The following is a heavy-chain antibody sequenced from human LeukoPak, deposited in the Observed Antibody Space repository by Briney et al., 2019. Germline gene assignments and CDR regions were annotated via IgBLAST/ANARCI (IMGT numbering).Heavy chain of an antibody. V-gene: IGHV3-43*02. CDR2: ISGGGGTT. Sequence: PGGSLRLSCAASGFTFDDYAMHWVRQTPGKGLEWVSLISGGGGTTYYADSVKGRFTISRDNSKNSLYLQMNSLRTEDTALYYCASMAYDTSGYYVNWCDPGGQRPLHSVSS. J-gene: IGHJ5*02. D-gene: IGHD3-22*01. CDR1: GFTFDDYA. CDR3: ASMAYDTSGYYVNWCDP.